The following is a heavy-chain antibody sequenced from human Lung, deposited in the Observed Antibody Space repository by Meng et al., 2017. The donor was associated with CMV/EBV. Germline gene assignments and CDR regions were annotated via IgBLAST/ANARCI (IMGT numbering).Heavy chain of an antibody. V-gene: IGHV1-2*02. J-gene: IGHJ4*02. CDR1: GYTFSAYQ. D-gene: IGHD1-26*01. CDR2: INPSSGVT. Sequence: ASVXVSCKTSGYTFSAYQMHWIRQAPGHGLEWMGWINPSSGVTRSAPKYQGRVTMTSDRYSTAYLELTSLTSDDTAFYYCARFGGAPVGSTPPHYWGQGTLVTVSS. CDR3: ARFGGAPVGSTPPHY.